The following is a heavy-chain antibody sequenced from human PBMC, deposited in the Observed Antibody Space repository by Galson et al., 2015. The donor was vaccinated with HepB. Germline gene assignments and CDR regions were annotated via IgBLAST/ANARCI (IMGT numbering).Heavy chain of an antibody. J-gene: IGHJ4*02. CDR3: ARPLGYSGYDFDY. Sequence: SLRLSCAASGFTFSSYAMHWVRQAPGKGLEWVAFLRYDGSDKYYADSVKGRFTISRDNSKNTVYLQMNSLRAEDTAVYYCARPLGYSGYDFDYWDQGTLVTVSS. V-gene: IGHV3-30*02. CDR1: GFTFSSYA. CDR2: LRYDGSDK. D-gene: IGHD5-12*01.